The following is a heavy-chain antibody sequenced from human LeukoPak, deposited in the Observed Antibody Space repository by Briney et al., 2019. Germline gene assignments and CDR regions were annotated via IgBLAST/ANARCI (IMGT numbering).Heavy chain of an antibody. J-gene: IGHJ3*02. D-gene: IGHD4-17*01. Sequence: GGSLRLSCAASAFTFSSYSMNWVRQAPGKGLEWVSSISSSSSYIYYADSVKGRFTISRDNAKNSLYLQMNSLRAEDTAVYYCAREFDGDYYGAFDIWGQGTMVTVSS. CDR1: AFTFSSYS. CDR3: AREFDGDYYGAFDI. CDR2: ISSSSSYI. V-gene: IGHV3-21*01.